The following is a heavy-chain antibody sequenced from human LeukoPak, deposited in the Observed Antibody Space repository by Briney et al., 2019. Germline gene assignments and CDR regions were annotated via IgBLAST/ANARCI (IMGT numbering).Heavy chain of an antibody. CDR3: ARGQVPAARGYNWFDP. V-gene: IGHV4-34*01. CDR1: GWSFNDYY. CDR2: INARGDT. J-gene: IGHJ5*02. Sequence: SETLSLTCAVYGWSFNDYYWNWIRQPPGKGLEWIGEINARGDTNYNPSLKSRVTISVDTSKKQFSLRLTSMIAADTALYYCARGQVPAARGYNWFDPWGQGTLVTVSS. D-gene: IGHD2-2*01.